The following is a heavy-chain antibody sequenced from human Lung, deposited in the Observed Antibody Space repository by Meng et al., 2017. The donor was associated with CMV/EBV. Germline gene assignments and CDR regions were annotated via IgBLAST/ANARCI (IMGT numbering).Heavy chain of an antibody. CDR1: GFTFSSYS. CDR2: ISSSSSYI. D-gene: IGHD6-13*01. J-gene: IGHJ4*02. V-gene: IGHV3-21*01. CDR3: ARDHRTSIAAAGTVDY. Sequence: SLKISXAASGFTFSSYSMNWVRQAPGKGLEWVSSISSSSSYIYYADSVKGRFTISRDNAKNSLYLQMNSLRAEDTAVYYCARDHRTSIAAAGTVDYWGQGTLVTVSS.